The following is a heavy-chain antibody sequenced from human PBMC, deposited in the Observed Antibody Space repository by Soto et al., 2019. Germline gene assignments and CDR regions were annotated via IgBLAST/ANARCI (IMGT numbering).Heavy chain of an antibody. CDR3: VRDGNY. J-gene: IGHJ4*02. Sequence: QVQLQESGPGLVEPSETLSLTCTVSGGSVSSGSYYWSWIRQPPGKGLEWIGYIYNSGSTNYNPSLKSRVTISVDTSKNQFSLKLSSVTAADTALYYCVRDGNYWGQGTLVTVSS. V-gene: IGHV4-61*01. CDR1: GGSVSSGSYY. CDR2: IYNSGST.